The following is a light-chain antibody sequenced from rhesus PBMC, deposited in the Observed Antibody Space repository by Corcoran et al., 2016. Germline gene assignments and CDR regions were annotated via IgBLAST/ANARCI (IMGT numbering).Light chain of an antibody. J-gene: IGKJ4*01. Sequence: DIQLTQSPSSLSASVGDRVTITCRVCVNVNNYSNWYQQKPGKAPELLIYKAFYLQSGVPSRFSGSGSGTDYTFPLNSLQPDDVATCYFQHGYGTPLTFGGETKVALK. CDR1: VNVNNY. CDR3: QHGYGTPLT. V-gene: IGKV1-74*01. CDR2: KAF.